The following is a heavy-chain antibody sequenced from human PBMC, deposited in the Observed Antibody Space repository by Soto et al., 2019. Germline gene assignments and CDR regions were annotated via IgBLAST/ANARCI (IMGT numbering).Heavy chain of an antibody. J-gene: IGHJ3*02. CDR3: ARETYGGNFKGCAFDI. V-gene: IGHV3-33*01. CDR2: IWYDGSNK. D-gene: IGHD2-21*02. Sequence: QVQLVESGGGVVQPGRSLRLSCAASGFTFSSYGMHWVRQAPGKGLEWVAVIWYDGSNKYYADSVKGRFTISRDNSKNTLYLQMNSLRAEDTAVHYCARETYGGNFKGCAFDIWGQGTMVTVSS. CDR1: GFTFSSYG.